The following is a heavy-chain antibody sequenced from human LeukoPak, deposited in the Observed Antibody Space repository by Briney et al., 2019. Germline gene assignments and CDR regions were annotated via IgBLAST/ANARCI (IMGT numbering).Heavy chain of an antibody. J-gene: IGHJ5*02. CDR2: MNSNSGNT. CDR3: ARCHYAIPWFDP. CDR1: GYTFTTYD. V-gene: IGHV1-8*01. D-gene: IGHD2-21*01. Sequence: PGASVKVSCTASGYTFTTYDINWVRQAAGQGLEWMGWMNSNSGNTGYAQKFQGRVTMTRNTSISTAYMELSSLRSEDTAVYYCARCHYAIPWFDPWGQGPLVTVPS.